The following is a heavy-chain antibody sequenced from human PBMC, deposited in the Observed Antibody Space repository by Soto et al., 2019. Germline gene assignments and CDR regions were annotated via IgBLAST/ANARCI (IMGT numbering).Heavy chain of an antibody. J-gene: IGHJ4*02. Sequence: QVQLQQWGAGLLKPSETLSLTCAVYGGSFSGYYWSWIRQPPGKGLEWIGEINHSGSTNYNPSLKSRVTISVDTSKNQFSLKLSSVTAADTAVYYCARGRVITYVPALDYWGQGTLVTVSS. CDR2: INHSGST. D-gene: IGHD3-10*01. V-gene: IGHV4-34*01. CDR1: GGSFSGYY. CDR3: ARGRVITYVPALDY.